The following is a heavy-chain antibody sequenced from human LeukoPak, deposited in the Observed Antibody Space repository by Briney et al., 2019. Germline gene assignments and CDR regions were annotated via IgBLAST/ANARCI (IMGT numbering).Heavy chain of an antibody. CDR1: GGSISSYY. V-gene: IGHV4-59*01. J-gene: IGHJ5*02. D-gene: IGHD2-2*01. CDR2: IYYSGST. Sequence: SETLCLTCTVSGGSISSYYWSWIRQPPGKGLEWIGYIYYSGSTNYNPSLKSRVTISVDTSKNQFSLKLSSVAAADTAVYYCARATPGYCSSTSCYSNWFDPWGQGTLVTVSS. CDR3: ARATPGYCSSTSCYSNWFDP.